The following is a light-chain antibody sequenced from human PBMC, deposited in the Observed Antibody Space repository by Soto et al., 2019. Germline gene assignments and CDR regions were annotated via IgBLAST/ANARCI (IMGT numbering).Light chain of an antibody. V-gene: IGLV1-47*02. CDR2: SNN. Sequence: QSVLTQPPSASGTPGQRVTISCSGSSSNIGSNYVYWYQQLPGTAPKLLIYSNNQRPSGVPDRFSGSKSGTSASLAISGLRSEDEADYYCAAWDDGLSGYVFATGTKVTVL. CDR3: AAWDDGLSGYV. J-gene: IGLJ1*01. CDR1: SSNIGSNY.